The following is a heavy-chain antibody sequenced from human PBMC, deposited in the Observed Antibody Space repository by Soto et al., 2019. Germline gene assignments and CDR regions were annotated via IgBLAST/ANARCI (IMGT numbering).Heavy chain of an antibody. J-gene: IGHJ4*02. CDR1: GYTFTSYG. D-gene: IGHD6-19*01. CDR2: ISAYNGNT. Sequence: XSVKVSCKAAGYTFTSYGISWGRQAPGQGLEWMGWISAYNGNTNYAQKLQGRVTMTTDTSTSTAYMELRSLRSDDTAVYYCAIIKANAVAGLVFDYWGQGTLVTVSS. V-gene: IGHV1-18*01. CDR3: AIIKANAVAGLVFDY.